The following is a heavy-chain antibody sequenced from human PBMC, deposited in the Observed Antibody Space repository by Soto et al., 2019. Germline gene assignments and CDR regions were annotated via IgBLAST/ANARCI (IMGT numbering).Heavy chain of an antibody. J-gene: IGHJ4*02. CDR1: GGTFSSYA. Sequence: QVQLVQSGAEVKKPGSSVKVSCKASGGTFSSYAISWVRQAPGQGLEWMGGIIPIFGTANYAQKFQGSVTITADKSTRKAKMELRSVRCEDRAVYYCATAVGGITFGGVIVPRRAYYFDSWGQGTLVTVSS. CDR3: ATAVGGITFGGVIVPRRAYYFDS. D-gene: IGHD3-16*02. V-gene: IGHV1-69*06. CDR2: IIPIFGTA.